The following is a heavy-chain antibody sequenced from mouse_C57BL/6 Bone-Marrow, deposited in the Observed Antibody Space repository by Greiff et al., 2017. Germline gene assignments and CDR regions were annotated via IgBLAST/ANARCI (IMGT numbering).Heavy chain of an antibody. CDR2: IYPRDGST. D-gene: IGHD1-1*01. CDR3: ARLEFGGSSGGWYFDV. CDR1: GYTFTSSD. Sequence: VQLQQSGPELVKPGASVKLSCKASGYTFTSSDINWVKQRPGQGLEWIGWIYPRDGSTKYNEKFKGKATLTVDTSSSTAYMELHSLTAEDSAVYFCARLEFGGSSGGWYFDVGGAGTTVTVSS. J-gene: IGHJ1*01. V-gene: IGHV1-85*01.